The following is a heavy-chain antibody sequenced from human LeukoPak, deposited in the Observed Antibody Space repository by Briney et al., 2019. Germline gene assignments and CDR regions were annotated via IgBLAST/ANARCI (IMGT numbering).Heavy chain of an antibody. CDR3: ARDPSGFWSEGDDY. Sequence: SETLSLTCTVSGGSISSYYWSWIRQPPGKGLEWIGYIYYSGSTNYNPSLKSRVTISVDTSKNQFSLKLSSVTAADTAVYYCARDPSGFWSEGDDYWGQGTLVTVSS. J-gene: IGHJ4*02. CDR1: GGSISSYY. V-gene: IGHV4-59*01. D-gene: IGHD3-3*01. CDR2: IYYSGST.